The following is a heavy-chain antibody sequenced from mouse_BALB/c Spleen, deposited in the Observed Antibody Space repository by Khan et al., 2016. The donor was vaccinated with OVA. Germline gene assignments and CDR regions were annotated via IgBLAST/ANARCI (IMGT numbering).Heavy chain of an antibody. J-gene: IGHJ2*01. V-gene: IGHV1-7*01. Sequence: QIQLVQSGAELAKPGASVEMSCKASGYTFINYWILWVKQRPGQGLEWIGYINPSTGYTEYNQNFKDKATLTADKSSSTAYMQLSSLTSEDSAVYCCASRGLRWDFDDWGQGTTLTVSA. CDR2: INPSTGYT. CDR1: GYTFINYW. CDR3: ASRGLRWDFDD. D-gene: IGHD1-1*01.